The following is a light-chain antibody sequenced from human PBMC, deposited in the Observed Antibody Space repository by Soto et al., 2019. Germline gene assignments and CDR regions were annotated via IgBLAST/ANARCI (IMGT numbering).Light chain of an antibody. J-gene: IGLJ1*01. CDR2: DVS. CDR3: SSYTSSSTLVV. Sequence: QSALTQPASVSGSPGQSITISCTGTSSDVGDYNYVSWYQQHPGKAPKLVIYDVSNRPSGVSNRFSGSKSGNTASLTISGLQAEDEAEYYCSSYTSSSTLVVFGTGTKLTVL. CDR1: SSDVGDYNY. V-gene: IGLV2-14*01.